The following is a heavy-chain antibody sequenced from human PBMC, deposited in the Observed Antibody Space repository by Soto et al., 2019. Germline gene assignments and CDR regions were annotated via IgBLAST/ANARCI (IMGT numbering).Heavy chain of an antibody. CDR1: GGSISSYY. D-gene: IGHD3-10*01. J-gene: IGHJ5*02. Sequence: PSETLSLTCTVSGGSISSYYWSWIRQPPGKGLEWIGYIYYSGSTYYADSVKGRFTISRDNSKNTLYVQMNSLRAEDTAIYYCAKDIYGSGSYYPVDPWGQGTLVTVSS. V-gene: IGHV4-59*12. CDR3: AKDIYGSGSYYPVDP. CDR2: IYYSGST.